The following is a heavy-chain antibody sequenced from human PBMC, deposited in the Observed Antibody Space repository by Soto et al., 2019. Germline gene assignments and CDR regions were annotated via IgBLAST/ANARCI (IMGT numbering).Heavy chain of an antibody. V-gene: IGHV4-31*03. J-gene: IGHJ6*02. Sequence: SGTLSLTCSVSGGSFSSDSFIWSWVRQFPGKGLEWLGYIYYSGTTYYTPSLRSRVIMSVDTSKNQFSLKLSSVTAADTAVYYCARDHKWDGMDVWGQGTTVTVYS. CDR3: ARDHKWDGMDV. D-gene: IGHD1-26*01. CDR1: GGSFSSDSFI. CDR2: IYYSGTT.